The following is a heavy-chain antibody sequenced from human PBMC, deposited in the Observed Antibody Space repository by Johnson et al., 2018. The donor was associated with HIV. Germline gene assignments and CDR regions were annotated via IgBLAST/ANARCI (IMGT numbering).Heavy chain of an antibody. CDR2: IYSGGST. J-gene: IGHJ3*02. Sequence: VQLVESGGGLVQPGGSLRLSCAAFGFTVSSNYMSWVRQAPGKGLEWVSVIYSGGSTYYADSVKGRFTISRDNSKNTLYLHMNSLRAEDTAVYYCARDDTEADGAFDIWGQGTMVTVSS. D-gene: IGHD2-2*02. CDR3: ARDDTEADGAFDI. CDR1: GFTVSSNY. V-gene: IGHV3-66*01.